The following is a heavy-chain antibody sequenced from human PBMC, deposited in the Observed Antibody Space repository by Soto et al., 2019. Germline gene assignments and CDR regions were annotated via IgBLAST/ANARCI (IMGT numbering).Heavy chain of an antibody. V-gene: IGHV1-18*01. D-gene: IGHD2-2*01. J-gene: IGHJ6*02. Sequence: QVQLVQSGAEVKKPGASVKVSCKASGYTFTSYGISWVRQAPGQGLEWMGWISAYNGNTNYAQKLQGRVTMTTDTSTSTAYMERRSLRSDDTAVYYCARFSVVVPAAMEGVYYYYYGMDVWGQGTTVTVSS. CDR2: ISAYNGNT. CDR1: GYTFTSYG. CDR3: ARFSVVVPAAMEGVYYYYYGMDV.